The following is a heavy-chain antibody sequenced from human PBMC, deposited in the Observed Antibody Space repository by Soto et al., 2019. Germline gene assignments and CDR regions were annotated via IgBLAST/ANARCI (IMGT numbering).Heavy chain of an antibody. V-gene: IGHV4-31*03. D-gene: IGHD3-9*01. Sequence: SETLSLTCTVSGGSISSGGYYWTWIRQHPGQGLEWIGYIHYTGTTFYNSSLKSRVTISVDTSENQFSLKLSSVTAADTAVYFCARDEIDYDLLTGFYTPAGVDVRGQGTMVTVSS. J-gene: IGHJ3*01. CDR1: GGSISSGGYY. CDR2: IHYTGTT. CDR3: ARDEIDYDLLTGFYTPAGVDV.